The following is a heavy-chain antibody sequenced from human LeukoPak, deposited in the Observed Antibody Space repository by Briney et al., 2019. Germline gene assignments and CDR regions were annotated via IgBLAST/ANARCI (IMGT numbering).Heavy chain of an antibody. CDR2: IIPIFGTA. CDR1: GGTFSSYA. D-gene: IGHD2-15*01. CDR3: ARGQKVASSLLPGAYYYGMDV. J-gene: IGHJ6*02. V-gene: IGHV1-69*13. Sequence: AXVKVSCKASGGTFSSYAISWVRQAPGQGLEWMGGIIPIFGTANYAQKFQGRVTITADESTSTAYMELSSLRSEDTAVYYCARGQKVASSLLPGAYYYGMDVWGQGTTVTVSS.